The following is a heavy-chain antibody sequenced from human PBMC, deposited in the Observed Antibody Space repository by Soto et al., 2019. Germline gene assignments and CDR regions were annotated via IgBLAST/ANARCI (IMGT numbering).Heavy chain of an antibody. D-gene: IGHD3-9*01. Sequence: QITLKESGPTLVKPTQTLTLTCTFSGFSLDTSGVGVGWIRQPPGKALEWLALIYWDDDKFYSPSLKSRLTITKDTSNNQVVLTMTTMDPVDTATYYCAHIFDFDWVWAFDYWGQGALVTVSS. V-gene: IGHV2-5*02. CDR2: IYWDDDK. J-gene: IGHJ4*02. CDR1: GFSLDTSGVG. CDR3: AHIFDFDWVWAFDY.